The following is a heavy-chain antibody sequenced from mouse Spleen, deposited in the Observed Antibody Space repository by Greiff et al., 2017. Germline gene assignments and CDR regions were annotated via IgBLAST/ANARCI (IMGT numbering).Heavy chain of an antibody. Sequence: QVHVKQSGPELVKPGASVKISCKASGYAFSSSWMNWVKQRPGKGIEWIGRIYPGDGDTNYNGKFKGKATLTADKSSSTAYMQLSSLTSEDSAVYVCAKNWGPGFDYWGQGTTLTVSS. D-gene: IGHD4-1*01. CDR2: IYPGDGDT. CDR1: GYAFSSSW. J-gene: IGHJ2*01. CDR3: AKNWGPGFDY. V-gene: IGHV1-82*01.